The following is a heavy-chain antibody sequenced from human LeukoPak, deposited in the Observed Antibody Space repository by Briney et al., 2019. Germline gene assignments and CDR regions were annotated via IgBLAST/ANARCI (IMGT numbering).Heavy chain of an antibody. J-gene: IGHJ4*02. V-gene: IGHV3-11*01. CDR3: ARTARVYAH. CDR2: TSGSGSDI. Sequence: GGSLRLSCVASGFTFSDYYMSWVRQAPGRGLECLSYTSGSGSDINYADSVKGRFTISRDNAKNSLYLQMNSLRVEDTAVYYCARTARVYAHWGQGTPVTVSS. CDR1: GFTFSDYY. D-gene: IGHD2-2*01.